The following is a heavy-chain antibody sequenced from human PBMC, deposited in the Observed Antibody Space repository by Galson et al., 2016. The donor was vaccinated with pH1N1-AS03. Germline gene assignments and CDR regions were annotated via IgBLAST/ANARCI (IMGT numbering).Heavy chain of an antibody. CDR3: ATTDGYNSYFDY. V-gene: IGHV3-11*01. CDR2: ISSGGEAI. Sequence: SLRLSCAASGFSLTDYYINWIRQAQGKGLEWVAHISSGGEAIFYADSVKGRFTTSSDNAKSSVYLQIHSLRADDTAVYYCATTDGYNSYFDYWGQGTLVTVSP. D-gene: IGHD5-24*01. J-gene: IGHJ4*02. CDR1: GFSLTDYY.